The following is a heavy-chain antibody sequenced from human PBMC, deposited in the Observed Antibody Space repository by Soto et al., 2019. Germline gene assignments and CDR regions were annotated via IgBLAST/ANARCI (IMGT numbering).Heavy chain of an antibody. CDR3: ARDRDTAMVPYFDY. CDR2: ISSSSTST. Sequence: EVQLVESGGGLVQPGGSLRLSCSGSGFTFSTFTMNWVRQAPGKGLEWVSFISSSSTSTYYADSVKGRFTISRDDAKNSLYLQMNSLRAEDTAIYYCARDRDTAMVPYFDYWGQGTLVTVPS. J-gene: IGHJ4*02. D-gene: IGHD5-18*01. CDR1: GFTFSTFT. V-gene: IGHV3-48*01.